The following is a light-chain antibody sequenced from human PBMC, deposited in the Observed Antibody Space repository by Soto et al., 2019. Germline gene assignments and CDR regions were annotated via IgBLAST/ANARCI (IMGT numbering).Light chain of an antibody. CDR2: DVT. CDR3: SSFTSSMTNV. CDR1: SSDVGGYNS. J-gene: IGLJ1*01. Sequence: QSVLTQPASVSGSPGQSITISCTGTSSDVGGYNSVSWYQQHPGKAPKLILYDVTDRPSGVSYRFSGSKSGNTASLTISVLHAADEADYICSSFTSSMTNVFGRGTKVTV. V-gene: IGLV2-14*01.